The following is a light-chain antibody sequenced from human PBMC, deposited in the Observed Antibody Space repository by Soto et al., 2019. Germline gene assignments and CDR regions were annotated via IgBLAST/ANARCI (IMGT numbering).Light chain of an antibody. CDR1: QSISSY. CDR3: QQSYSTPRNT. V-gene: IGKV1-39*01. Sequence: DIQMTQSPSSLSASVGDRVTITCRASQSISSYLNWYQQKPGKAPKLLIYAASSLQSGVPSKFSGSGSGTDFTLTISSLQPADFATYYCQQSYSTPRNTFGQGTKLEIK. CDR2: AAS. J-gene: IGKJ2*01.